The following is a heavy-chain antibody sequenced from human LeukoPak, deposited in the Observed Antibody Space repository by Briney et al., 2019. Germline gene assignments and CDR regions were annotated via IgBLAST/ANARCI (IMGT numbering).Heavy chain of an antibody. J-gene: IGHJ6*02. CDR3: ARIGSGRRNYYYYGMDV. Sequence: GGSLRLSCAASGFTFSSYWMSWVRLAPGKGLEGVANIKQDGSEEYYVDSVKGRFTISRDNAKNSLYLQMNSLRAEDTAVYYCARIGSGRRNYYYYGMDVWGQETTVTVSS. CDR1: GFTFSSYW. D-gene: IGHD3-10*01. V-gene: IGHV3-7*01. CDR2: IKQDGSEE.